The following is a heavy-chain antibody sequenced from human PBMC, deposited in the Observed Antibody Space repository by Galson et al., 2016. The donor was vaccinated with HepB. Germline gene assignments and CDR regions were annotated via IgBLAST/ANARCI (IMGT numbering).Heavy chain of an antibody. CDR1: GFTFSDYW. CDR3: VRDKYGSCSAFDI. CDR2: ITNDGGST. Sequence: SLRLSCAASGFTFSDYWMHWVRQAPGRGLDWVSRITNDGGSTNYADSVKGRFTISRDNSRNTLDLQMNSLRAEDTAVYYCVRDKYGSCSAFDIWGQGTMVTVSS. D-gene: IGHD1-14*01. J-gene: IGHJ3*02. V-gene: IGHV3-74*01.